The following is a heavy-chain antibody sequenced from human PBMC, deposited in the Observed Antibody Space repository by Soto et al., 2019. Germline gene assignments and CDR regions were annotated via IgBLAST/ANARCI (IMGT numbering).Heavy chain of an antibody. Sequence: PSETLSLTCTVSGGSISSYYWSWIRQPPGKGLEWIGYIYYSGSTNYNPSLKSRVTISVDTSKNQFSLKLSSVTAADTAVYYCARDRSTDDTEYYYGMDVWGQGTTVTVSS. D-gene: IGHD3-9*01. CDR2: IYYSGST. J-gene: IGHJ6*02. CDR3: ARDRSTDDTEYYYGMDV. CDR1: GGSISSYY. V-gene: IGHV4-59*01.